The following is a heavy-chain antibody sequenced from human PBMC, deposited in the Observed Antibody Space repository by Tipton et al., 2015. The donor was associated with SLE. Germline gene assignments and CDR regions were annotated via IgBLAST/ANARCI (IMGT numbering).Heavy chain of an antibody. J-gene: IGHJ4*02. CDR2: MRYDGSRD. V-gene: IGHV3-30*02. CDR3: ARVGGDEGYS. D-gene: IGHD6-25*01. CDR1: GFTVSNYG. Sequence: SLRLSCAASGFTVSNYGMHWVRQAPGKGLEWVAFMRYDGSRDFYADSVKGRFTISRDNSKNTVYLQMKSLRAEDTAVYYCARVGGDEGYSWGQGTQITVSS.